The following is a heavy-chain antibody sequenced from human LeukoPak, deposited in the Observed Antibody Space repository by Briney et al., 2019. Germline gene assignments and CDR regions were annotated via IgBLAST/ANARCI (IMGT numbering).Heavy chain of an antibody. D-gene: IGHD3-10*01. J-gene: IGHJ4*02. Sequence: GGSLRLSCAASGFSFSSYGMHWVRQAPGKGLEWVAFIRYDGTNKYYADSVKGRFIISRDNAKNSLYLQMNSLRAEDTAVYYCARGSTRWYGSGSYYFDYWGQGTLVTVSS. CDR1: GFSFSSYG. CDR2: IRYDGTNK. V-gene: IGHV3-30*02. CDR3: ARGSTRWYGSGSYYFDY.